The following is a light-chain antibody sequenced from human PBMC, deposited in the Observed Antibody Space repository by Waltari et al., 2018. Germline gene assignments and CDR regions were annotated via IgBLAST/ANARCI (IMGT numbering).Light chain of an antibody. CDR3: HQYYSNRMWT. J-gene: IGKJ1*01. V-gene: IGKV4-1*01. CDR2: WAS. Sequence: DIVMTQSPDSLAVSLGERATINCKSSQSVLYSSNNRNYLAWYQQKPGQPPKLLIYWASTRESGVPDRFRGSGSGTDFTLTSSSLQAEDVAVYYCHQYYSNRMWTFGQGTKVEIK. CDR1: QSVLYSSNNRNY.